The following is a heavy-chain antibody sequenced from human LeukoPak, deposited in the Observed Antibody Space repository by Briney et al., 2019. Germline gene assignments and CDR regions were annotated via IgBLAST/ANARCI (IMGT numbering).Heavy chain of an antibody. CDR1: GFTFSSYW. D-gene: IGHD5-12*01. CDR2: IKQDGSEK. J-gene: IGHJ4*02. Sequence: QPGGSLRLSCAASGFTFSSYWMSWVRQAPGKGLEWVANIKQDGSEKYYVDSVKGRFTISRDNAKNSLYLQMNSLRAEDTAVYYCAGEAPSGYAGYWGQGTLVTVS. V-gene: IGHV3-7*01. CDR3: AGEAPSGYAGY.